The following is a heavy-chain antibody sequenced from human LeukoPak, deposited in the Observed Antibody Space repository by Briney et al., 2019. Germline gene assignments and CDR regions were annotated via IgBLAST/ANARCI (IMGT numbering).Heavy chain of an antibody. CDR2: MNPNSGNT. J-gene: IGHJ5*02. V-gene: IGHV1-8*01. D-gene: IGHD3-16*01. CDR1: GYTLTNYD. Sequence: ASVKVSCKASGYTLTNYDINWVRQTTGQGLEWMGWMNPNSGNTGYAQKFQGRVTMTRNTSISTAYMELSSLRSEDTAVYYCARDQYYDSKGWFDPWGQGTLVTVSS. CDR3: ARDQYYDSKGWFDP.